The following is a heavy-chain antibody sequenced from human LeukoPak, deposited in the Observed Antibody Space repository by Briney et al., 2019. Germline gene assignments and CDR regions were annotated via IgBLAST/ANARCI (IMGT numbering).Heavy chain of an antibody. J-gene: IGHJ5*02. Sequence: GGSLRLSCAASGFTFPNAWMSWLRQAPGKGLEWVGHIKSRTDGGTTNYAAPVKGRFTISRDDSENTLYLQMNSLKTEDTAVYYCATPGRIPEAANWFDPWGQGTLVTVSS. CDR3: ATPGRIPEAANWFDP. D-gene: IGHD6-13*01. CDR1: GFTFPNAW. V-gene: IGHV3-15*01. CDR2: IKSRTDGGTT.